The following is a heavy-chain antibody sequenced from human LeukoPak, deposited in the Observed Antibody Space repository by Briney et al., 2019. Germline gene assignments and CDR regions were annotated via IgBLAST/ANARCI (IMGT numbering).Heavy chain of an antibody. V-gene: IGHV3-23*01. J-gene: IGHJ4*02. Sequence: PGGSLRLSCAASGFTFSCYAMSWVRQAPGKGLEWVSAISGSGGSTYYADSVKGRFTISRDNSKNTLYLQMNSLRAEDTAVYYCATLGVVITAPGPAPFDYWGQGTLVTVSS. CDR2: ISGSGGST. CDR1: GFTFSCYA. D-gene: IGHD3-22*01. CDR3: ATLGVVITAPGPAPFDY.